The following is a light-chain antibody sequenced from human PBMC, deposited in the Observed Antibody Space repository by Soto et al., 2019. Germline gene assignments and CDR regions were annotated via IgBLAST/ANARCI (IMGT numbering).Light chain of an antibody. V-gene: IGKV1-5*03. CDR1: QSISSW. CDR2: KAS. J-gene: IGKJ2*01. CDR3: QQLFNMYT. Sequence: DIQMTQSPSTLSASVGDRVTITCRASQSISSWLAWYQQKPGKAPKLLIYKASSLESGVPSRFSGSGSGTEFTLTISSLQPDDFATYYCQQLFNMYTFGQGTKLEIK.